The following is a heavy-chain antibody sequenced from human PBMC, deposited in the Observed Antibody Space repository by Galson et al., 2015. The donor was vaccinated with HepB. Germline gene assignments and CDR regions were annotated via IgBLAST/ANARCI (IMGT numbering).Heavy chain of an antibody. CDR2: ISAYNANT. V-gene: IGHV1-18*04. CDR3: ARDRDSWLDYGDLFLWDY. J-gene: IGHJ4*02. CDR1: GYTFTSYG. D-gene: IGHD4-17*01. Sequence: QSGAEVKKPGASVKVSCKASGYTFTSYGISWVRQAPGQGLEWMGWISAYNANTNYAQKLQGRVTMTTDTSTSTAYMELRSLRSDDTAVYYCARDRDSWLDYGDLFLWDYWGQGTLVTVSS.